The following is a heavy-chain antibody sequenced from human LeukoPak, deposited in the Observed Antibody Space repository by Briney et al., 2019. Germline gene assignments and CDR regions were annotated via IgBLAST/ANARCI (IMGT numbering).Heavy chain of an antibody. V-gene: IGHV4-38-2*02. CDR2: IYHSGST. D-gene: IGHD5-12*01. J-gene: IGHJ6*03. CDR1: GYSISSGYY. CDR3: ARVGGYSGYDYFYYYYYMDV. Sequence: PSETLSLTCTVSGYSISSGYYWGWIRQPPGQGLEWIGSIYHSGSTYYNPSLKSRVTISVDTSKNQFSLKLSSVTAADTAVYYCARVGGYSGYDYFYYYYYMDVWGKGTTVTVSS.